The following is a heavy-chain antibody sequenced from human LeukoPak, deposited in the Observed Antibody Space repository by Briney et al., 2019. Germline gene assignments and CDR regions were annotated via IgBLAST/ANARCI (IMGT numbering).Heavy chain of an antibody. CDR2: IWRDGSSI. CDR3: ARHGSGRNYFDPLDY. Sequence: GRSLRLSSAASGFRFNEHAMHWVRQAPGKGLEWVAVIWRDGSSIYYADSVKGRFTVSRDNPKNTLNLQLDSLRVEDTAVYYCARHGSGRNYFDPLDYWGQGTLVTVSS. D-gene: IGHD1-26*01. J-gene: IGHJ4*02. V-gene: IGHV3-33*01. CDR1: GFRFNEHA.